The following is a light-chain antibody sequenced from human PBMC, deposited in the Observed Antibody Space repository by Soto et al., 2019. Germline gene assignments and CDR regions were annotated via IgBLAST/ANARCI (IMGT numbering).Light chain of an antibody. V-gene: IGLV1-40*01. CDR3: QSYDSSLRGAV. J-gene: IGLJ3*02. CDR1: RSNIGAGDD. CDR2: GNS. Sequence: QSVLTQPPSVSGAPGQRVTLSCTGRRSNIGAGDDVPWYQQLPGTAPKLLIYGNSNRPSGVPDRFSGSKSGTSASLAITGLQAEEEADYYCQSYDSSLRGAVFGGGTKVTVL.